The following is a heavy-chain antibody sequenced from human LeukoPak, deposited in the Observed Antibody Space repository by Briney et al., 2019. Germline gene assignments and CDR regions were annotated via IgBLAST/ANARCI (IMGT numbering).Heavy chain of an antibody. V-gene: IGHV3-23*01. CDR1: GFTFSSYA. CDR2: ISGSGGST. CDR3: AKVWDWGIGSY. J-gene: IGHJ4*02. Sequence: GGSLRLSCAASGFTFSSYAMSWVRQAAGKGLEWVSAISGSGGSTYYADSVKGRFTISRDNSKNTLYLQMNSLRAEDTAVYYCAKVWDWGIGSYWGQGTLVTVSS. D-gene: IGHD3/OR15-3a*01.